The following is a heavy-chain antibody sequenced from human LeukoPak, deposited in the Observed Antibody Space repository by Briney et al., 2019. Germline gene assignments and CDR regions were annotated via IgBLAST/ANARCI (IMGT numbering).Heavy chain of an antibody. D-gene: IGHD3-10*01. V-gene: IGHV4-4*02. Sequence: SGTPSLTCAVSGGSISSSNWWSWVRQPPGKGLEWIGEIYHSGSTNYNPSLKSRVTISVDTSKNQFSLKLSSVTAADTAVYYCAREDYYGSGWFDPWGQGALVTVSS. CDR1: GGSISSSNW. J-gene: IGHJ5*02. CDR3: AREDYYGSGWFDP. CDR2: IYHSGST.